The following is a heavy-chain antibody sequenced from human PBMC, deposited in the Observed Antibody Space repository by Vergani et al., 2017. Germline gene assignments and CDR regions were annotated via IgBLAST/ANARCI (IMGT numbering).Heavy chain of an antibody. Sequence: EVQLLQSEGAVVQPGGSLRLSYVASGFTFSSHAMSWVRQGHGQGLEWVSSIKKTGDSTHYADSVKGRFTISRDNSKNTLYLQMNSLIVEDTAVYYCGIGSDNYNWGQGTLVTVSS. CDR3: GIGSDNYN. J-gene: IGHJ4*02. CDR1: GFTFSSHA. V-gene: IGHV3-23*01. D-gene: IGHD5-24*01. CDR2: IKKTGDST.